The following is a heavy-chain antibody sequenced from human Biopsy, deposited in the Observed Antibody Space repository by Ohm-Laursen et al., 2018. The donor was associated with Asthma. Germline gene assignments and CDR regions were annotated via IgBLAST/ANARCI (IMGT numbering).Heavy chain of an antibody. D-gene: IGHD4-23*01. CDR3: ARTVDYSHYYGIDV. CDR2: ISVYNGNT. J-gene: IGHJ6*02. V-gene: IGHV1-18*01. CDR1: GYTFNSAG. Sequence: ASVKVSCKTSGYTFNSAGITWVRQAPGQGLEWVGWISVYNGNTKVAQKLQDRVAMITDTSTSTAYMELRSLRSDDTAVYFCARTVDYSHYYGIDVWGQGTTVTVS.